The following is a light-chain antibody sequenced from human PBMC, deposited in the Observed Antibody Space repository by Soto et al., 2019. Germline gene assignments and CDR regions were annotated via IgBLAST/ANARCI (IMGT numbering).Light chain of an antibody. CDR1: QTISSW. Sequence: DIQVNQSPSTLSGSVGDRVTITCRASQTISSWLAWYQQKPGKAPKLLIYKASTLKSGVPSRFSGSGSGTEFTLTISSLQPDDFATYYCQHYNSYSEAFGQGTKVDIK. V-gene: IGKV1-5*03. J-gene: IGKJ1*01. CDR3: QHYNSYSEA. CDR2: KAS.